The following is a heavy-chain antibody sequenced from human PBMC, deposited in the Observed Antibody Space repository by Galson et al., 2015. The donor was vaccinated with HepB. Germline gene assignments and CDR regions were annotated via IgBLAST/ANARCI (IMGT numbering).Heavy chain of an antibody. CDR3: ARVSYDFWSGRDYYYMDV. CDR2: INAGNGNT. CDR1: GYTFTSYA. D-gene: IGHD3-3*01. Sequence: SVKVSCKASGYTFTSYAMHWVRQAPGQRLEWMGWINAGNGNTEYSQKFQGRVTITRDTSASTAYMELSSLRSEDTAVYYCARVSYDFWSGRDYYYMDVWGKGTTVTVSS. V-gene: IGHV1-3*01. J-gene: IGHJ6*03.